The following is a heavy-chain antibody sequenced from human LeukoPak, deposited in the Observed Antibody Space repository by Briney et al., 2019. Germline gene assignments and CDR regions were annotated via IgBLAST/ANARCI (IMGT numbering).Heavy chain of an antibody. V-gene: IGHV4-4*07. Sequence: SETLSLTCSVSGASINSYYWSWFRQPAGKGLEWIGRVYSSGSTIYNPSLRGRLSMSLDTSKNHFSLRLSSVTAADTAKYYCASAGYSYGYPNYYYYYMDVWGKGTTVTVSS. J-gene: IGHJ6*03. CDR2: VYSSGST. CDR1: GASINSYY. CDR3: ASAGYSYGYPNYYYYYMDV. D-gene: IGHD5-18*01.